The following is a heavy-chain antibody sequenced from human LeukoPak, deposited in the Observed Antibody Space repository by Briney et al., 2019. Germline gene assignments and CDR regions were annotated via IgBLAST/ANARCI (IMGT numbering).Heavy chain of an antibody. V-gene: IGHV3-7*01. J-gene: IGHJ6*03. CDR2: IKQDGSEK. CDR3: AREPRTYYYDSSGYYRHYYYMDV. Sequence: GGSLRLSCAASGFTFSSYWMSWVRQAPGKGLEWVANIKQDGSEKYYVDSVKGRFTISRDNAKNSLYLQMNSLRAEDTAVYYCAREPRTYYYDSSGYYRHYYYMDVWGKGTTVTVSS. CDR1: GFTFSSYW. D-gene: IGHD3-22*01.